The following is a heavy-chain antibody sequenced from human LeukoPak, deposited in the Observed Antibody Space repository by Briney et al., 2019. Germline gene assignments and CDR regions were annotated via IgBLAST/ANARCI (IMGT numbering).Heavy chain of an antibody. J-gene: IGHJ4*02. CDR3: VRVAKERVGGVYYFDY. CDR2: IGTAGDT. CDR1: GFTFSDYD. D-gene: IGHD1-1*01. Sequence: GGSLRLSCGASGFTFSDYDMHWVRQATGKGLEWVSAIGTAGDTYYTGSVKGRFTISRENAKNSLYLQMNSLRAGDTAVYYCVRVAKERVGGVYYFDYWGQGTLVTVS. V-gene: IGHV3-13*01.